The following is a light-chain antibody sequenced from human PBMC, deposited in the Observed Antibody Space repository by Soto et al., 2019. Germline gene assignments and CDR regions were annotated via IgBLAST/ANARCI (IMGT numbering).Light chain of an antibody. CDR2: GAS. V-gene: IGKV3-15*01. CDR3: QQYNNWPRT. J-gene: IGKJ1*01. CDR1: QIVSSN. Sequence: ESVFRQAPGTLSLSPWERSTLSFMAIQIVSSNLSLYQQKPGQAPRLPIYGASTRATGIPARFSGSGSGTEFPLTISSLQSEDFAVYYCQQYNNWPRTFGQGTKVDIK.